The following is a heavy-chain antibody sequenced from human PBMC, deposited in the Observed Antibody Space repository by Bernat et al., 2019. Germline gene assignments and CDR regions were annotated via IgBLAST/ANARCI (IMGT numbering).Heavy chain of an antibody. CDR1: GGSISSSSYY. J-gene: IGHJ4*02. D-gene: IGHD6-19*01. Sequence: QLQLQESGPGLVKPSETLSLTCTVSGGSISSSSYYWGWIRQPPGKGLEWIGSIYYSGSTYYNPSLKSRVTISVDTSKNQFSLKLSSVTAADTVVYYCASGGGWYEEAVDYWGQGTLVTVSS. CDR3: ASGGGWYEEAVDY. CDR2: IYYSGST. V-gene: IGHV4-39*01.